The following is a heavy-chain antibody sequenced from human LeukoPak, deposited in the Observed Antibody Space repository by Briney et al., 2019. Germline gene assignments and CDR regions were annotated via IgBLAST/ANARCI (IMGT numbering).Heavy chain of an antibody. J-gene: IGHJ4*02. CDR1: GFIFDDYG. D-gene: IGHD5-18*01. CDR2: IWYDGSNK. Sequence: GGSLRLSCAASGFIFDDYGMNWVRQAPGKGLEWVAVIWYDGSNKYYADSVKGRFTISRDNSKNTLYLQMNSLRAEDTAVYYCARDDGGYSYGCDYWGQGTLVTVSS. CDR3: ARDDGGYSYGCDY. V-gene: IGHV3-33*08.